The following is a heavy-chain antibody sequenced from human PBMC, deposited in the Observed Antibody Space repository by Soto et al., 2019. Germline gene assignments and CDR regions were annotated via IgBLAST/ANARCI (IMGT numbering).Heavy chain of an antibody. CDR2: ISAYNGNT. Sequence: ASVKVSCKASGYTFTSYGISCVRQAPGQGLEWMGWISAYNGNTNYAQKLQGRVTMTTDTSTSTAYMELRSLRSDDTAVYYCARDLHIVLMVYEGPFDPWGQGTLVTVSS. V-gene: IGHV1-18*04. CDR1: GYTFTSYG. D-gene: IGHD2-8*01. CDR3: ARDLHIVLMVYEGPFDP. J-gene: IGHJ5*02.